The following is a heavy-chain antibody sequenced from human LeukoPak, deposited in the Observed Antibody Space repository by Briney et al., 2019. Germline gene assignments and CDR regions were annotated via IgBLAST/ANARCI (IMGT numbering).Heavy chain of an antibody. CDR1: GGTFSSYA. CDR2: IIPIFGTA. V-gene: IGHV1-69*05. CDR3: ARVSGNSQLVRENWFDP. Sequence: ASVKVSCKASGGTFSSYAISWVRQAPGQGLEWMGGIIPIFGTANYAQKFQGRVTITTDESTSTAYMELSSLRSEDTAVYYCARVSGNSQLVRENWFDPWGQGTLVTVSS. J-gene: IGHJ5*02. D-gene: IGHD6-6*01.